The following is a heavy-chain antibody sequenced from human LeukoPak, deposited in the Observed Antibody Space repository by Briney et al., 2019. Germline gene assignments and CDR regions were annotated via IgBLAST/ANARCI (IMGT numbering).Heavy chain of an antibody. J-gene: IGHJ5*02. CDR2: ISSSSSTI. D-gene: IGHD3-3*01. CDR3: ARDLRVLEWSPNWFDP. Sequence: PGGSLRLSCAASGFTFSSYSMNWVRQAPGKGLEWVSYISSSSSTIYYADSVKGRFTISRDNAKNSLYLQMNSLRAEDTAVYYCARDLRVLEWSPNWFDPWGQGTLVTVSS. CDR1: GFTFSSYS. V-gene: IGHV3-48*01.